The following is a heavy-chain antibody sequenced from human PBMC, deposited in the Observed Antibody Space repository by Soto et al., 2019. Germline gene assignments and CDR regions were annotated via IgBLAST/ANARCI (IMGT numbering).Heavy chain of an antibody. V-gene: IGHV3-64*02. Sequence: GGSLRLSCAASGFTFSSYAMNWVRQAPGKGLEYISGINSNGGNTYYGDSVKARFTISRDNSKNMLHLQMGSLRTEDMAVYYCARDRSGAAAVWGKGTTVTVSS. CDR1: GFTFSSYA. D-gene: IGHD6-13*01. CDR3: ARDRSGAAAV. J-gene: IGHJ6*04. CDR2: INSNGGNT.